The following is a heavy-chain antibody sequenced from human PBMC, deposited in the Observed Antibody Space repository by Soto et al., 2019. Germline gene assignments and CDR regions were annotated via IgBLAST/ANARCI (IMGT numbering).Heavy chain of an antibody. Sequence: GWSLRLSCAGSGFTFNNAWMSWVRQAPGKGLEWVGRIKKETDGGTTDYAASVKGRFSISRDDSKNTVFLQMNSLRTEDTAVYYCTTVFLWSYYFDNWGPGTPVTVSS. V-gene: IGHV3-15*01. J-gene: IGHJ4*02. CDR1: GFTFNNAW. D-gene: IGHD2-21*01. CDR2: IKKETDGGTT. CDR3: TTVFLWSYYFDN.